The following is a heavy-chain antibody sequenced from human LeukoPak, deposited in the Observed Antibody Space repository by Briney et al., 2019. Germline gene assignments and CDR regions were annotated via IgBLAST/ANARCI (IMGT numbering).Heavy chain of an antibody. J-gene: IGHJ6*02. Sequence: GSVKVSCKASGYTFTSYAMHWVRQAPGQRLEWMGWINAGNGYTKYSQKFQGRVTITRDTSASTAYMELSSLRSEDTAVYYCAKPSTYYYYGMDVWGQGTTVTVSS. CDR1: GYTFTSYA. CDR2: INAGNGYT. V-gene: IGHV1-3*01. D-gene: IGHD5/OR15-5a*01. CDR3: AKPSTYYYYGMDV.